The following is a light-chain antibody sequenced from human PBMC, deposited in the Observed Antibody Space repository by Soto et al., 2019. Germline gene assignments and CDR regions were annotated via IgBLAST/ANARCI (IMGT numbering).Light chain of an antibody. Sequence: EIVTTQSPATLSVSPGERATPSCRASQSVSNNYLAWYQQKPGQAPRLLIYGAPNRATGIPDRFSGSGSGTDFTLTISRLEPEDFAVYYCQQYGSSGTFGQGTKVDIK. J-gene: IGKJ1*01. CDR3: QQYGSSGT. CDR2: GAP. CDR1: QSVSNNY. V-gene: IGKV3-20*01.